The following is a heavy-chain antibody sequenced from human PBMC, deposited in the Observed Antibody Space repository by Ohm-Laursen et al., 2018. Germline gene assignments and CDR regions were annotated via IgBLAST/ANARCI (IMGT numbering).Heavy chain of an antibody. D-gene: IGHD3-10*01. V-gene: IGHV4-31*03. CDR2: IYYSGGT. J-gene: IGHJ4*02. CDR3: ARGKFGDLDFDY. Sequence: TLSLTCSVSGGSINSGGYYWSWIRQHPGKGLEWIGYIYYSGGTYFNPSLKSRVTISVDTSKNQFSLKLTSVTAADTAVYYCARGKFGDLDFDYWGQGTLVTVYS. CDR1: GGSINSGGYY.